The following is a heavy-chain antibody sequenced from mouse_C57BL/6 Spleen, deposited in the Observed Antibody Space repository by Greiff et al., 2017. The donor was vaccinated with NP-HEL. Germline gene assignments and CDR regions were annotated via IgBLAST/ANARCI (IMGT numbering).Heavy chain of an antibody. Sequence: QVQLQQSGAELVRPGASVTLSCKASGYTFTDYEMHWVKQTPVHGLGWIGAIDPETGGTAYNQKFKGKAILTADKSSSTAYMELRSLTSEDSAVYYCTSNYYGSHFDYWGQGTTLTVSS. CDR3: TSNYYGSHFDY. CDR2: IDPETGGT. CDR1: GYTFTDYE. V-gene: IGHV1-15*01. D-gene: IGHD1-1*01. J-gene: IGHJ2*01.